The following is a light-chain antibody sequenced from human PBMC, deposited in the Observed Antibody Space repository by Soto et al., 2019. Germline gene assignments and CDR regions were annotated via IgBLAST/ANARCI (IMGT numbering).Light chain of an antibody. CDR3: QSYDSSLGGSV. J-gene: IGLJ1*01. Sequence: QSVLTQPPSVSGAPGQRVTISCTGSSSNIGAGYDVHWYHQLPGTAPKLLIYGNNNRPSGVPDRFSGSKSGTSASLAITGLQAGDEADYYCQSYDSSLGGSVFGTGTKLTVL. CDR1: SSNIGAGYD. V-gene: IGLV1-40*01. CDR2: GNN.